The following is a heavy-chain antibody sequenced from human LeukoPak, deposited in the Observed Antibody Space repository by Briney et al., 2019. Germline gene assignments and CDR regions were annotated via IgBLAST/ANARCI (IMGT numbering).Heavy chain of an antibody. Sequence: GGSLRLSCAASGFTFSSYWMSWVRQAPGKGLEWVGFIRSKAYGGTTEYAASVKGRFTISRDDSKSIAYLQMNSLKTEDTAVYYCTRDRGLRYFDWLLFDYWGQGTLVTVSS. D-gene: IGHD3-9*01. V-gene: IGHV3-49*04. J-gene: IGHJ4*02. CDR2: IRSKAYGGTT. CDR1: GFTFSSYW. CDR3: TRDRGLRYFDWLLFDY.